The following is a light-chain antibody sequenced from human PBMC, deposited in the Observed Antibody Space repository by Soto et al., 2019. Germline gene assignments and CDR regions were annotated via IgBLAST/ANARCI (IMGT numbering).Light chain of an antibody. V-gene: IGLV1-40*01. CDR1: SPNIGAGYD. CDR3: QSYDSSLSANYV. Sequence: QSLLTQPPSVSGAPGQRVTISCTGSSPNIGAGYDVHWYQQLPGTAPKLLIYGNSNRPSGVPDRFSGSKSGTSASLAITGLQAEDEADYYCQSYDSSLSANYVFGTGTKVTVL. J-gene: IGLJ1*01. CDR2: GNS.